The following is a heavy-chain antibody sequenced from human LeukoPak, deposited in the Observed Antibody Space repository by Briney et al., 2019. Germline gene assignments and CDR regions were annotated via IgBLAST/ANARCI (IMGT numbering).Heavy chain of an antibody. J-gene: IGHJ4*02. D-gene: IGHD3-22*01. V-gene: IGHV3-21*01. CDR1: GFTFSSYS. CDR3: ARNGRYYYDSSGYYKPNDFDY. Sequence: PGGSLRLSCAASGFTFSSYSMNWVRQAPGKGLEWVSSISSSSSYIYYADSVKGRFTISRDNAKNPLYLQMNSLRAEDTAVYYCARNGRYYYDSSGYYKPNDFDYWGQGTLVTVSS. CDR2: ISSSSSYI.